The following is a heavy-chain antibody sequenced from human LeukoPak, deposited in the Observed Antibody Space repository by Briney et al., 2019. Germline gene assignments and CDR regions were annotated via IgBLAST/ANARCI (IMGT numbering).Heavy chain of an antibody. V-gene: IGHV4-59*08. Sequence: SETLSLTCTVSGGSISSYYWSWFRQPPGKGLEWIGYIYYSGSTNYNPSLKSRVTISVDTSKNQFSLKLSSVTAADTAVYYCARGPFGSGLFDYWGQGTLVTVSS. CDR2: IYYSGST. CDR3: ARGPFGSGLFDY. J-gene: IGHJ4*02. CDR1: GGSISSYY. D-gene: IGHD3-10*01.